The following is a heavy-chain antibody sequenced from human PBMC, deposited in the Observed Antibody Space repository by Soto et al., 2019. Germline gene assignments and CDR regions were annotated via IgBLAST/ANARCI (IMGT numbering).Heavy chain of an antibody. Sequence: QITLKESGPSLVKPTQTLTLTCTFFGFSLSTGGVGVGWIRQPPGKALEWLALIYWDDDKRNSPSPRSSLTVTKHTPKNPVVLTMTNRDPVDTATYYCAHSRCGGDCLQSYSAHYYYGMDVWGQGTTVTVSS. CDR2: IYWDDDK. CDR3: AHSRCGGDCLQSYSAHYYYGMDV. V-gene: IGHV2-5*02. CDR1: GFSLSTGGVG. J-gene: IGHJ6*02. D-gene: IGHD2-21*02.